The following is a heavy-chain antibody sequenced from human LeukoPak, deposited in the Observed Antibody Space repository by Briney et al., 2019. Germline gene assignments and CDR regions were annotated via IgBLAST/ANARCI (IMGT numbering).Heavy chain of an antibody. V-gene: IGHV3-73*01. Sequence: PGGSLRLSCAASGFTFSDSAMHWVRQASGKGLEWVGRIRSKANNYATTYDASVKGRFTISRDDSRNMLYLQMNSLRAEDTAVYYCARDRASEGGVLRYFDWLFYWGQGTLVTVSS. J-gene: IGHJ4*02. CDR3: ARDRASEGGVLRYFDWLFY. CDR2: IRSKANNYAT. D-gene: IGHD3-9*01. CDR1: GFTFSDSA.